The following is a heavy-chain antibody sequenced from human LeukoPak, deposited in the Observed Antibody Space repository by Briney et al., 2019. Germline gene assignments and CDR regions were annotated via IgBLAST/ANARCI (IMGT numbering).Heavy chain of an antibody. D-gene: IGHD2-2*01. CDR2: ISAYNGNT. CDR3: ARDPAAFRYFDY. CDR1: GYTFTSYG. J-gene: IGHJ4*02. V-gene: IGHV1-18*01. Sequence: ASVKVSCKASGYTFTSYGISWVRQAPGQGLEWMGWISAYNGNTNYAQKLQGRVTMTTDTSTSTACMELRSLRSDDTAVYYCARDPAAFRYFDYWGQGTLVTVSS.